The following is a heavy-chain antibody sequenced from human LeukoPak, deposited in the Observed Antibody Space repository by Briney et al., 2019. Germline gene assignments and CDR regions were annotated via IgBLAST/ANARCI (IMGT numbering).Heavy chain of an antibody. CDR1: GGSLSSGSYY. D-gene: IGHD4-11*01. V-gene: IGHV4-39*01. CDR3: ARLRPHYSNYDLGYFDY. Sequence: SETLSLTCTVSGGSLSSGSYYWVWIRQPPGKGLEWIGSIYYSGSTYYNPSLKSRVTISVDTSKTQFSLKLSSVTAADTAVYYCARLRPHYSNYDLGYFDYWGQGTLVTVSS. J-gene: IGHJ4*02. CDR2: IYYSGST.